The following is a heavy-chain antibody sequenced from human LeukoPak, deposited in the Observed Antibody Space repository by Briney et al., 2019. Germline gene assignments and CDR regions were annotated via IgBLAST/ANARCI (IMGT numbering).Heavy chain of an antibody. J-gene: IGHJ4*02. Sequence: SETLSLTCTVSGGSISSSSYYWGWIRQPPGKGLEWIGSIYYSGSTYYNPSLKSRVTISVDTSKNQFSLKLSSVTAADTAVYYCESTGLYDYGDLDYWGQGTLVTVSS. V-gene: IGHV4-39*07. CDR1: GGSISSSSYY. CDR2: IYYSGST. CDR3: ESTGLYDYGDLDY. D-gene: IGHD4-17*01.